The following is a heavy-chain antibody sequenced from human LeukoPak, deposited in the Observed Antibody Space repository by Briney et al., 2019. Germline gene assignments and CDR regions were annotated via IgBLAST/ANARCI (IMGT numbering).Heavy chain of an antibody. CDR1: GYTFTSYG. V-gene: IGHV1-18*01. CDR3: AREYCSSTSCYPRPYYYYGMDV. Sequence: ASVKVSCKASGYTFTSYGISWVRQAPGQGLEWMGWISAYNGNTNYAQKLQGRVTMTTDTSTSTAYMELRSLRSDDTAAYYCAREYCSSTSCYPRPYYYYGMDVWGQGTTVTASS. D-gene: IGHD2-2*01. J-gene: IGHJ6*02. CDR2: ISAYNGNT.